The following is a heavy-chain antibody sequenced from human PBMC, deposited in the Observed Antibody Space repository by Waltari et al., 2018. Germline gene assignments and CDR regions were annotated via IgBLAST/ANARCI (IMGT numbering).Heavy chain of an antibody. CDR1: GFAFSSYG. CDR2: IRYDGSNK. D-gene: IGHD6-6*01. Sequence: QVQLVESGGGVVQPGGSLRLSCAASGFAFSSYGMHWVRQAPGKGLEWVAFIRYDGSNKYYADSVKGRFTISRDNSKNTLYLQMNSLRAEDTAVYYCARDNDLYSSSVVPLDYWGQGTLVTVSS. V-gene: IGHV3-30*02. CDR3: ARDNDLYSSSVVPLDY. J-gene: IGHJ4*02.